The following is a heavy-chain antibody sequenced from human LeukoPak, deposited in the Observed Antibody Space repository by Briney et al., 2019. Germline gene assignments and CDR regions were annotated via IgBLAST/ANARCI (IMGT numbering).Heavy chain of an antibody. J-gene: IGHJ5*02. V-gene: IGHV1-8*01. CDR1: GYTFTSYD. Sequence: ASVRVSCSASGYTFTSYDINWVRQATGQGLEWMGWMNPNSGNTGYAQKFQGRVTMTRNTSISTAYMELSSLRSEDTAVYYCARGRMVRGVIIWGNWFDPWGQGTLVTVSS. D-gene: IGHD3-10*01. CDR3: ARGRMVRGVIIWGNWFDP. CDR2: MNPNSGNT.